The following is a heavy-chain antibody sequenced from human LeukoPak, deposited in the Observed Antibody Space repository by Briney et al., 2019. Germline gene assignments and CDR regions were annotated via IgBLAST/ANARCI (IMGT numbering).Heavy chain of an antibody. V-gene: IGHV1-18*01. CDR3: AREGRDYSNYLGWFDP. J-gene: IGHJ5*02. Sequence: ASVKVSCKASGYTFTSYGISWVRQAPGQGLEWMGWISAYNGNTNYAQKLQGRVTMTTDTSTSTAYMELRSVRSDDTAVYYCAREGRDYSNYLGWFDPWGQGTLVTVSS. CDR1: GYTFTSYG. CDR2: ISAYNGNT. D-gene: IGHD4-11*01.